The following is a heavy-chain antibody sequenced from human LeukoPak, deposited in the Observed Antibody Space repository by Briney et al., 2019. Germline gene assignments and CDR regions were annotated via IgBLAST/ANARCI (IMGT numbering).Heavy chain of an antibody. CDR3: AKGRVSSSTWYSTYYYYFYMDL. J-gene: IGHJ6*03. V-gene: IGHV4-59*01. D-gene: IGHD6-13*01. Sequence: PSETLSLTCSVSDYSITMYYWTWIRQPPGKGLDWIGYVGHTGGTNFNSSFKGRGSISRDTTKKLLSLMLRSGTAADAAVYFCAKGRVSSSTWYSTYYYYFYMDLWGKETTVTVSS. CDR1: DYSITMYY. CDR2: VGHTGGT.